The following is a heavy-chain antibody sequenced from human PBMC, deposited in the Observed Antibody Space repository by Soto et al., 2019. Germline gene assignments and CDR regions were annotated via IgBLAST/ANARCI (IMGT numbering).Heavy chain of an antibody. CDR3: ARDRVVPAAMDLNYYYGMDV. V-gene: IGHV4-31*03. J-gene: IGHJ6*02. D-gene: IGHD2-2*01. Sequence: PSETLSLTCTVSGGSISSGGYYWSWIRQHPGKGLEWIGYIYYSGSTYYNPSLKSRVTISVDTSKNQFSLKLSSVTAADTAVYYCARDRVVPAAMDLNYYYGMDVWGQGTTVTV. CDR1: GGSISSGGYY. CDR2: IYYSGST.